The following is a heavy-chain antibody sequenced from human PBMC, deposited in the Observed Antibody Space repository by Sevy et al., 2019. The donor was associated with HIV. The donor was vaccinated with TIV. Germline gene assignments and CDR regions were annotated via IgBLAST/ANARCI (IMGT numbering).Heavy chain of an antibody. J-gene: IGHJ4*02. Sequence: GGSLRLSCAASGFTFSSYAMSWVRQAPGKGLEWVSAISGSGGSTYYADSVKGRFTISRDNSKNTLYLQMNSLRADDTAVYYCAKDGSGSYGRYYFDYWGQGTLVTVSS. D-gene: IGHD1-26*01. CDR3: AKDGSGSYGRYYFDY. CDR2: ISGSGGST. V-gene: IGHV3-23*01. CDR1: GFTFSSYA.